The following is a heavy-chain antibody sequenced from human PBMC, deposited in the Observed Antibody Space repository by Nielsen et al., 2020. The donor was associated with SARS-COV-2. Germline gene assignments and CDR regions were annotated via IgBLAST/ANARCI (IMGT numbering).Heavy chain of an antibody. CDR1: GGSISSGDYY. CDR2: IYYSGST. CDR3: ARERVGGITIFGVVTRYGMDV. V-gene: IGHV4-30-4*01. Sequence: SATLSLTCTVSGGSISSGDYYWSWIRQPPGQGLGWIGYIYYSGSTYYNPSLKSRVTISVDTSKNQFSLKLSSVTAADTALYYCARERVGGITIFGVVTRYGMDVWGQGTTVTVSS. D-gene: IGHD3-3*01. J-gene: IGHJ6*02.